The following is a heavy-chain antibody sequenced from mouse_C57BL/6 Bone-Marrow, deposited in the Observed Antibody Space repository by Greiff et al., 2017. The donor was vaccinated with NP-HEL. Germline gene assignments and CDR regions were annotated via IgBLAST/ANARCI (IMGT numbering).Heavy chain of an antibody. J-gene: IGHJ2*01. Sequence: EVQLQESGGGLVKPGGSLKLSCAASGFTFSSYAMSWVRQTPEKRLEWVATISDGGSYTYYPDNVKGRFTISRDNAKNNLYLQMSHLKSEDTAMYYCAREGLPFDYWGQGTTLTVSS. CDR1: GFTFSSYA. CDR3: AREGLPFDY. V-gene: IGHV5-4*01. CDR2: ISDGGSYT. D-gene: IGHD2-2*01.